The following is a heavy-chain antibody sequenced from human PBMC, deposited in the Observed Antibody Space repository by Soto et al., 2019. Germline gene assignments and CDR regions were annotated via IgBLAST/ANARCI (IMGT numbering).Heavy chain of an antibody. Sequence: QVQLVESGGGVVRPGRSLRLSCAASGFTFSSYGMHWVRQAPGKGLEWVAVISYDGSYKYYADSVKGRFTISRDNSKNTLYLQMNSLRAEDTAVYYCAKWNGGFDSWGQGTLVTVSS. D-gene: IGHD3-16*01. CDR2: ISYDGSYK. CDR3: AKWNGGFDS. J-gene: IGHJ4*02. CDR1: GFTFSSYG. V-gene: IGHV3-30*18.